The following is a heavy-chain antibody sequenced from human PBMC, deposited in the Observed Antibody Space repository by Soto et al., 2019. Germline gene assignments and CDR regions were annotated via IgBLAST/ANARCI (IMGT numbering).Heavy chain of an antibody. CDR1: GFSLSSTRMA. Sequence: QITLKESGPTLVKPTQTLTLTCTFSGFSLSSTRMAVGWIRQPPGKALEWLALIYWDDDKRYSPLLKSRLTTTQDTSKNQVVLTMSNMGPVDTARYYCSHIVVAGLGYYFDYWGQGTLVTVSS. V-gene: IGHV2-5*02. CDR2: IYWDDDK. CDR3: SHIVVAGLGYYFDY. D-gene: IGHD6-19*01. J-gene: IGHJ4*02.